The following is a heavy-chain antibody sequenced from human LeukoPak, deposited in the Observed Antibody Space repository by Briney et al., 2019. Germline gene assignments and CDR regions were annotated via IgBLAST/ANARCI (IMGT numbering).Heavy chain of an antibody. Sequence: GGSLRLSCAASGFTFDDYAMHWVRQAPGKGLEWVSGISWNSGSIGYADSVKGRFTISRDNAKNSPYLQMNSLRAEDTALYYCAKDPLVRGASLYYFDYWGQGTLVTVSS. CDR3: AKDPLVRGASLYYFDY. CDR1: GFTFDDYA. V-gene: IGHV3-9*01. D-gene: IGHD3-10*01. CDR2: ISWNSGSI. J-gene: IGHJ4*02.